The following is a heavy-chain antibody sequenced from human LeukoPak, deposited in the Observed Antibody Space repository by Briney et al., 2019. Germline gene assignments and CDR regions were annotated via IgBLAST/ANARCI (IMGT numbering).Heavy chain of an antibody. Sequence: GRSLRLSCAASGFTFNSYAMHWVRQAPGKGLEWVAMISYDGSDKYYTESVKGRCTISRDNSKNTVYLQMNILRAEDTAVYYCAKDRHYESNVLGYWGQGTLVTLSS. V-gene: IGHV3-30*18. CDR1: GFTFNSYA. CDR2: ISYDGSDK. J-gene: IGHJ4*02. CDR3: AKDRHYESNVLGY. D-gene: IGHD3-22*01.